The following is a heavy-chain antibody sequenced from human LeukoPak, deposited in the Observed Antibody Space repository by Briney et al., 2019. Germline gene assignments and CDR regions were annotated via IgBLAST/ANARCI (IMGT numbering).Heavy chain of an antibody. J-gene: IGHJ4*02. V-gene: IGHV4-30-4*01. CDR2: IYYSGST. CDR3: ARGTVTHEYYFDY. CDR1: GGSISSGDYY. D-gene: IGHD4-17*01. Sequence: PSQTLSLTCTVSGGSISSGDYYWSWIRQPPGKGLEWIGYIYYSGSTYYNPSLKSRVTISVDTSKNQFSLKLSSVTAADTAVYYCARGTVTHEYYFDYWGQGTLVTVSS.